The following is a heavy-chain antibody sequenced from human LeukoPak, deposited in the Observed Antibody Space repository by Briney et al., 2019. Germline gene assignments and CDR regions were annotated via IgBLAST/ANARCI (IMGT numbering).Heavy chain of an antibody. CDR2: INHSGNT. J-gene: IGHJ5*02. CDR1: GGSISGYY. CDR3: VTEPGYCTGGRCYGGWFDP. D-gene: IGHD2-15*01. V-gene: IGHV4-34*01. Sequence: SETLSLTCTVSGGSISGYYWSWIRQAPGKGLEWIGEINHSGNTNYNPSLKSRVTISVDTSKNQFSLKLSSVTAADTAVYYCVTEPGYCTGGRCYGGWFDPWGQGTLVTVSS.